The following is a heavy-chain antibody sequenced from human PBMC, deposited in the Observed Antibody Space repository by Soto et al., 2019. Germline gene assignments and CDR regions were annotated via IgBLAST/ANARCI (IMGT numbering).Heavy chain of an antibody. CDR3: AAGEHYYDSSGHYLFDY. CDR1: GFTFTSSA. CDR2: IVVGSGNT. J-gene: IGHJ4*02. V-gene: IGHV1-58*01. D-gene: IGHD3-22*01. Sequence: ASVKVSCKASGFTFTSSAVQWVRQARGQRLEWIGWIVVGSGNTNYAQKFQERVAITRDMSTSTAYMELSSLRSEDTAVYYCAAGEHYYDSSGHYLFDYWGQGTLVIVSS.